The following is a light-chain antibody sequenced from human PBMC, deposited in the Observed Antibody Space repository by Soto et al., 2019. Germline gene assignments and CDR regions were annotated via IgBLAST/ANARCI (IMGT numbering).Light chain of an antibody. CDR3: QQYGGSPFA. CDR2: AAT. CDR1: QSIYINS. Sequence: ETVFTRSPRTLSLSPGERATLSCRASQSIYINSLAWYQHKRGQAPRLLIYAATVRATAVPDRFNGSWSGTDYALTISRLEPEDSAMSYCQQYGGSPFAFGPGAKVDIK. V-gene: IGKV3-20*01. J-gene: IGKJ3*01.